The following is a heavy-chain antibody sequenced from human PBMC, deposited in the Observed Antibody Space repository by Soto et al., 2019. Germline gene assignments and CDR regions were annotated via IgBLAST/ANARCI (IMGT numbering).Heavy chain of an antibody. CDR3: ARDPDEVVGTDYHYYGMDV. CDR2: ILPVFGTT. D-gene: IGHD1-26*01. J-gene: IGHJ6*02. Sequence: SVKVSCKASGDTSSNYGVSWVRQAPGQGLEWMGGILPVFGTTTYARNFQGRITITADKSTSTVYMELTSLRSDDTATYYCARDPDEVVGTDYHYYGMDVWDQGAKVTVSS. V-gene: IGHV1-69*06. CDR1: GDTSSNYG.